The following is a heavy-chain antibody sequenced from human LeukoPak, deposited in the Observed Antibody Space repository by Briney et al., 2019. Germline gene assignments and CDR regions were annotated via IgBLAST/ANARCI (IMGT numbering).Heavy chain of an antibody. Sequence: ASVKVSCKASGYTFTYYGIHWVRQAPGQRLEGMRWINAGTGNTKYSQNFQGRVTITRDTSASTAYMELSSLRSEDTAVYYCARGPGNTYPYYFEYWGQGTLVTVSS. CDR1: GYTFTYYG. V-gene: IGHV1-3*01. CDR2: INAGTGNT. J-gene: IGHJ4*02. D-gene: IGHD2/OR15-2a*01. CDR3: ARGPGNTYPYYFEY.